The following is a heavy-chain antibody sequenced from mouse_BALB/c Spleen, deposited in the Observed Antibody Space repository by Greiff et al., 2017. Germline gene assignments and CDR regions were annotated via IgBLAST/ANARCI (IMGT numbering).Heavy chain of an antibody. CDR1: GFNIKDYY. D-gene: IGHD1-1*01. J-gene: IGHJ3*01. V-gene: IGHV14-4*02. CDR3: NAGGGYYGSSYVGWFAY. CDR2: IDPENGDT. Sequence: EVQLQQSGAELVRSGASVKLSCTASGFNIKDYYMHWVKQRPEQGLEWIGWIDPENGDTEYAPKFQGKATMTADTSSNTAYLQLSSLTSEDTAVYYCNAGGGYYGSSYVGWFAYWGQGTLVTVSA.